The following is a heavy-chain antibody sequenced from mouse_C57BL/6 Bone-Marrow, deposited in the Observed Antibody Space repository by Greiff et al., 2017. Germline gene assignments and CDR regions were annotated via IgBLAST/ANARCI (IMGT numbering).Heavy chain of an antibody. CDR2: INPNNGGT. D-gene: IGHD2-1*01. Sequence: EVKLVESGPELVKPGASVKISCKASGYTFTDYYMNWVKQSHGKSLEWIGDINPNNGGTSYNQKFKGKATLTVDKSSSTAYMELRSLTSEDSAVYYCAREDGNYYFDYWGQGTTLTVSS. CDR1: GYTFTDYY. V-gene: IGHV1-26*01. CDR3: AREDGNYYFDY. J-gene: IGHJ2*01.